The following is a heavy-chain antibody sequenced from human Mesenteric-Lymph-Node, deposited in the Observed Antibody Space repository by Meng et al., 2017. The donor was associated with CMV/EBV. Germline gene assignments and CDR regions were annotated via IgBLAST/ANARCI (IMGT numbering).Heavy chain of an antibody. V-gene: IGHV4-4*02. CDR2: IFHTGST. CDR1: GVSISGSNW. Sequence: SLTCAVSGVSISGSNWWSWVRQPPGKGLQWIGEIFHTGSTNYNPSLKSRVTMSVDKSKNQFSLKLSSVTAADTAVYYCAMTTCYTCNYWGQGTLVTVSS. D-gene: IGHD2-15*01. J-gene: IGHJ4*02. CDR3: AMTTCYTCNY.